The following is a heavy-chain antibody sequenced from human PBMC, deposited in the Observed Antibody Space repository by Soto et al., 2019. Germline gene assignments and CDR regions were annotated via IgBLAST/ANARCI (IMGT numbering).Heavy chain of an antibody. D-gene: IGHD3-3*01. V-gene: IGHV3-30-3*01. J-gene: IGHJ4*02. CDR2: ISSDGSKK. CDR3: ASGLYYDFWSGLDN. CDR1: GLTFSTYV. Sequence: QVQLVESGGGVVRPGRSLRLSCAASGLTFSTYVFHWVRQAPGKGLEWVAVISSDGSKKSYGDSVKGRFTISRDNSKNTVDLEMNILRLEDTAVYYCASGLYYDFWSGLDNWGQGTLVTVSS.